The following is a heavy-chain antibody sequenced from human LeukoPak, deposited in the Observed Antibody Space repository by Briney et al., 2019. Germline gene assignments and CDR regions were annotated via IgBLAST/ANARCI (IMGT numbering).Heavy chain of an antibody. J-gene: IGHJ4*02. D-gene: IGHD2-21*02. Sequence: PGRSLRLSCAASGFAFSGYAMHWVRQAPGKGLEWVAVIWYDGSNKYYADSVKGRFTISRDNSKNTVYLEMNSLRAEDTAVYYCARDLRVTYFDYWGQGTLVTVSS. CDR3: ARDLRVTYFDY. V-gene: IGHV3-33*01. CDR2: IWYDGSNK. CDR1: GFAFSGYA.